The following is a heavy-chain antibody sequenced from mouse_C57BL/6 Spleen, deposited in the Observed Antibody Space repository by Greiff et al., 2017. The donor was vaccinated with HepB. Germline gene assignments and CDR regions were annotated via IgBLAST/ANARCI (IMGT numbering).Heavy chain of an antibody. V-gene: IGHV1-54*01. CDR2: INPGSGGT. CDR3: ARWVYYFDY. CDR1: GYAFTNYL. J-gene: IGHJ2*01. Sequence: LVESGAELVRPGTSVKVSCKASGYAFTNYLIEWVKQRPGQGLEWIGVINPGSGGTNYNEKFKGKATLTADKSSSTAYMQLSSLTSEDSAVYFCARWVYYFDYWGQGTTLTVSS.